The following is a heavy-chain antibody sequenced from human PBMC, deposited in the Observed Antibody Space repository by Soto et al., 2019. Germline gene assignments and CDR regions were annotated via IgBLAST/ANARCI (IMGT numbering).Heavy chain of an antibody. Sequence: KASETLSLTCAVSGGTVASSHWWRWGRQSPGGGLEWIGNVYHTGDTNFNPSLQSRVTISVDKSNNQFSLRLNSLTAADTAVYFCAREIVTAGGNTYFEPWGPGTLSTFSS. V-gene: IGHV4-4*02. CDR2: VYHTGDT. D-gene: IGHD2-21*02. J-gene: IGHJ5*02. CDR1: GGTVASSHW. CDR3: AREIVTAGGNTYFEP.